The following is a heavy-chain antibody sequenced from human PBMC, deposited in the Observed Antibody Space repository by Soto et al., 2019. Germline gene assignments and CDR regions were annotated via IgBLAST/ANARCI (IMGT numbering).Heavy chain of an antibody. J-gene: IGHJ3*02. V-gene: IGHV4-4*08. CDR2: DYSTGST. Sequence: QVQLQESVPGLVKPSETLSLTCTVSGGSISSYYWTWIRQPPGKGLEWIVYDYSTGSTNYNPTLQNRVTISYDNPTNQFSVRLPSVTAADTAVYYCARRHVLTVADERGDAFDIWGRGPMLTVAS. CDR1: GGSISSYY. D-gene: IGHD2-8*01. CDR3: ARRHVLTVADERGDAFDI.